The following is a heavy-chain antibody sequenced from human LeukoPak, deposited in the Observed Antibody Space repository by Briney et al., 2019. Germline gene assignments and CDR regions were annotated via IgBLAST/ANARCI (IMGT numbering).Heavy chain of an antibody. V-gene: IGHV3-73*01. CDR3: TTLTTVTAS. CDR1: GFTFSGSA. D-gene: IGHD4-17*01. Sequence: PGGSLRLSCAASGFTFSGSAMHWVRQASGIGLEWVGRIRSKANSYATAYAASVKGRFTISRDDSKNTAYLQMNSLKTEDTAVYYCTTLTTVTASWGQGTLVTVSS. CDR2: IRSKANSYAT. J-gene: IGHJ4*02.